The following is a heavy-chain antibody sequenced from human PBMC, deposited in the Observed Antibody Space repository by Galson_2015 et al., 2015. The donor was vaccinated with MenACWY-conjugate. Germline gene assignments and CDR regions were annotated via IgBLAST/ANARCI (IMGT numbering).Heavy chain of an antibody. Sequence: SLRLSCAASGFTFSDYYMSWIRQAPGKGLECTSYIGSRSSEPNYADSVKGRFTIFRDNAKNSLYLQMNSLRAEDTAVYYCARGWVVANMQGFDAWGQGTLVTVSS. CDR1: GFTFSDYY. CDR2: IGSRSSEP. J-gene: IGHJ5*02. CDR3: ARGWVVANMQGFDA. D-gene: IGHD2-15*01. V-gene: IGHV3-11*03.